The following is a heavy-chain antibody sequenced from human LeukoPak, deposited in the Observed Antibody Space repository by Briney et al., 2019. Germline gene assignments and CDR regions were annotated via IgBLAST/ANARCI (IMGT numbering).Heavy chain of an antibody. Sequence: GGSLRLSCAVSGFTFSNEAMGWVRQLRGGGLEWVSTISPGGGTTYYADSVKGRFTISRDNSENTLYLQLNSLRPDDTAVYYCARVRVILTTMASFSYWGLGTLVTVSS. V-gene: IGHV3-23*01. CDR2: ISPGGGTT. D-gene: IGHD3-9*01. CDR1: GFTFSNEA. J-gene: IGHJ4*02. CDR3: ARVRVILTTMASFSY.